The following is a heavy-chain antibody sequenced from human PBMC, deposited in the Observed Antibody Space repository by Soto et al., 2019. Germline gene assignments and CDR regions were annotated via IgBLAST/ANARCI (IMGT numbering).Heavy chain of an antibody. CDR1: GGSITNYY. Sequence: QVQLQESGPGLVKPSETLSLMCTVSGGSITNYYWSWIRQSPAKGLEWIGYVSDSGSTKYSPSLKSRVTISVDTSKNQFSLKLTSLTAADTAVYYCARERVGQRAMDVWGQGTTVTVSS. CDR3: ARERVGQRAMDV. D-gene: IGHD1-26*01. CDR2: VSDSGST. V-gene: IGHV4-59*12. J-gene: IGHJ6*02.